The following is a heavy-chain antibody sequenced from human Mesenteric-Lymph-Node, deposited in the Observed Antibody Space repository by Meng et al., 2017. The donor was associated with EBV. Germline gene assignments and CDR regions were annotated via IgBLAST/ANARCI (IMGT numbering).Heavy chain of an antibody. J-gene: IGHJ4*02. CDR3: ARGRSIAAFGTPFDY. CDR1: GTSIGSVGSS. Sequence: QLQLQESGSGLVQPSQTLSLPCTVSGTSIGSVGSSWSWIRQPPGKGLEWIGYSIHTGNTFYNPSLQSRVTISLDRSKNQFSLNLSSVTAADTAMYYCARGRSIAAFGTPFDYWGQGTLVTVYS. V-gene: IGHV4-30-2*01. CDR2: SIHTGNT. D-gene: IGHD6-13*01.